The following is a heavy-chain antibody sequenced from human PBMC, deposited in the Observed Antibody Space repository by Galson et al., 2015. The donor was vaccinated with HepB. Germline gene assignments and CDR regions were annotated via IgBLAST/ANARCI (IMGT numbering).Heavy chain of an antibody. CDR3: ARGWVYYYESSGYYLDY. D-gene: IGHD3-22*01. V-gene: IGHV3-11*01. Sequence: SLRLSCAASGFTSSDYYMSWIRQAPGKGLEWVSYISSSGSTIYYADSVKGRFTISRDNAKNSLYLQMNSLRAEDTAVYYCARGWVYYYESSGYYLDYWGQGTLVTVSS. CDR1: GFTSSDYY. CDR2: ISSSGSTI. J-gene: IGHJ4*02.